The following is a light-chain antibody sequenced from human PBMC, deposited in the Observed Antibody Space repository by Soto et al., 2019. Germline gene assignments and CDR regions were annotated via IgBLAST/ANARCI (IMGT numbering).Light chain of an antibody. J-gene: IGKJ4*01. Sequence: ESVLTQSPATLSLSPGERATLSCRASPSVSNSLAWYQHKPGQAPRLLIYDAFNRATGVPTRFSGSGSGTDFTLTISSLEPEDVAVYYCQQRNRWPPVTFGGGTRVEIK. CDR2: DAF. CDR1: PSVSNS. V-gene: IGKV3-11*01. CDR3: QQRNRWPPVT.